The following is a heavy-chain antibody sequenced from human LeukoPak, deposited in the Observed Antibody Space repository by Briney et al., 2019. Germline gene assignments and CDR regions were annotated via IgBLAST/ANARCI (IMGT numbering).Heavy chain of an antibody. V-gene: IGHV3-23*01. CDR3: ARAGNAIGGWYALFDY. CDR2: ISGSGGST. CDR1: GFTFSSYA. D-gene: IGHD6-19*01. J-gene: IGHJ4*02. Sequence: EAGGSLRLSCAASGFTFSSYAMSWVRQAPGKGLEWVSAISGSGGSTYYADSVKGRFTISRDNSKNTLYLQMNSLRAEDTAVYYCARAGNAIGGWYALFDYWGQGTLVTVSS.